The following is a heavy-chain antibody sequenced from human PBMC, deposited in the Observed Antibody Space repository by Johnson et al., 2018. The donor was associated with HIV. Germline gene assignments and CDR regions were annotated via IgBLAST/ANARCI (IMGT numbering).Heavy chain of an antibody. CDR1: GFTFSSYA. D-gene: IGHD6-6*01. V-gene: IGHV3-30-3*01. CDR3: AKGEQLVISRKGHDAFDI. CDR2: ISYDGSNE. Sequence: QMLLVESGGGVVQPGRSLRLSCAASGFTFSSYAMHWVRQAPGKGLEWVAVISYDGSNEYYADSVKGRFTISRDNSKNTLYLQMNSLRVEDTAVYYCAKGEQLVISRKGHDAFDIWGQGTMVTVSS. J-gene: IGHJ3*02.